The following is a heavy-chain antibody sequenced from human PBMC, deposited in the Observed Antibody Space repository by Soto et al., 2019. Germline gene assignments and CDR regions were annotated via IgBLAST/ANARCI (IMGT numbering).Heavy chain of an antibody. Sequence: QVQLVQSGAEVKKPGSSVTVSCKASGGTFGNSAISWVRQAPGQGLEWMGGIIPIFPTPDYAEKFQGRVTITADESTSRAYMELTSRGGGGGAVYYCARDKDRQQVGGNYSYGIDAWCQGTTVTVSS. CDR2: IIPIFPTP. CDR3: ARDKDRQQVGGNYSYGIDA. V-gene: IGHV1-69*12. D-gene: IGHD2-2*01. J-gene: IGHJ6*02. CDR1: GGTFGNSA.